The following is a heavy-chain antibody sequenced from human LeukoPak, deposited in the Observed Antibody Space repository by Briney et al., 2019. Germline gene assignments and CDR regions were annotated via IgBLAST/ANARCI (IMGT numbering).Heavy chain of an antibody. J-gene: IGHJ4*02. Sequence: ASVKVSCKASGGTFSSYAIGWVLQAPGQGLEYMGWIDTNTGNPTYAQGFTGRFVFSLDTSVSTAYLQISSLKAEDSAIYFCANCYDSSGFFAYWGQGTLVTVSS. V-gene: IGHV7-4-1*02. CDR1: GGTFSSYA. D-gene: IGHD3-22*01. CDR3: ANCYDSSGFFAY. CDR2: IDTNTGNP.